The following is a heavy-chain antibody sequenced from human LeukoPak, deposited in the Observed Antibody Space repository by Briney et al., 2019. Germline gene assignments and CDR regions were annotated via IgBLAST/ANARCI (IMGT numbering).Heavy chain of an antibody. D-gene: IGHD2-15*01. CDR2: IQSKTYGEGT. J-gene: IGHJ4*02. CDR3: TASDHLYCSSSSCHFDY. CDR1: GLSFGDYG. Sequence: GGSLRLSCTVSGLSFGDYGMSWVRQAPGKGLEWVSYIQSKTYGEGTMYAASMRGRFTISRDDSRSTAYLQMNSLKTEDTAVYYCTASDHLYCSSSSCHFDYWGQGTLATVAS. V-gene: IGHV3-49*04.